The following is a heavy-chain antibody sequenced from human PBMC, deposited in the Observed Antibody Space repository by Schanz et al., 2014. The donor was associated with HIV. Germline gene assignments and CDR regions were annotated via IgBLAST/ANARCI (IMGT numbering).Heavy chain of an antibody. V-gene: IGHV1-69*01. Sequence: QVQLVQSGAEVKKPGSSVKVSCNASGGTFSRYAISWVRQAPGQGLEWMGGIMPILGTANYAQKLQGRVTITADESTNTAYMELSSLRSEDTAVYYCASDLNTPEIVVLLDYWGQGTLVTVSS. D-gene: IGHD3-22*01. CDR3: ASDLNTPEIVVLLDY. J-gene: IGHJ4*02. CDR2: IMPILGTA. CDR1: GGTFSRYA.